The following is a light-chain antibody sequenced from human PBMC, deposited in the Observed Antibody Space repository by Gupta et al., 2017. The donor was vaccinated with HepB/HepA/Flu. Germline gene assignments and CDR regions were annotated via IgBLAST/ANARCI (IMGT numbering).Light chain of an antibody. CDR2: GAS. CDR1: QSVSSSY. V-gene: IGKV3-20*01. Sequence: EIVLTQSPGTLSLSPGERATLSCRASQSVSSSYLAWYQQKPGQAPRLLIYGASSRATGIPDRFSGSGSGTDFTLTISRLEPEDLAVYYCQHYGSSPLFTFGPGTKVDI. J-gene: IGKJ3*01. CDR3: QHYGSSPLFT.